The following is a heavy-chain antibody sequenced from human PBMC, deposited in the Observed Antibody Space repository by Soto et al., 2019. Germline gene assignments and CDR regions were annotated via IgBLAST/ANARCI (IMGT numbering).Heavy chain of an antibody. CDR2: IWYDGSNK. V-gene: IGHV3-33*01. Sequence: GGSLRLSCAASGFTFSSYGMHWVRQAPGKGLEWVAVIWYDGSNKYYADSVKGRFTTSRDNSKNTLYLQMNSLRAEDTAVYYCARGPIVVVPAAIRYYYYGMDVWGQGTTVTVSS. CDR1: GFTFSSYG. CDR3: ARGPIVVVPAAIRYYYYGMDV. J-gene: IGHJ6*02. D-gene: IGHD2-2*02.